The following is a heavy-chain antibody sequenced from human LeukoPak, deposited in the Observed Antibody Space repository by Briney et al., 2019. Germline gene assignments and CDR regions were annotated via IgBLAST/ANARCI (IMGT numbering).Heavy chain of an antibody. J-gene: IGHJ4*02. CDR1: GFTFSSYG. V-gene: IGHV3-30*18. CDR3: AKDLSY. Sequence: GGSLRLSCAASGFTFSSYGMHWVRPAPGKGLEWVAVISYDGSNKYYADSVKGRFTISRDNSKNTLYLQMNSLRAEDTAVYYCAKDLSYWGQGTLVTVSS. CDR2: ISYDGSNK.